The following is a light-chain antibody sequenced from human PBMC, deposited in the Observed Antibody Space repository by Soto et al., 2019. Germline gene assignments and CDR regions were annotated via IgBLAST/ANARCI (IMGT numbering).Light chain of an antibody. CDR2: KAS. CDR1: QSISSW. Sequence: DIQMTQSPSTLSASVGDRVTITCRASQSISSWLAWYQKKPGKDPKILIYKASSLESGVPSRFSGSGSGTEFNLTISRLQTDDFATYYCQQYNSYSETFGQGTKVDIK. J-gene: IGKJ1*01. CDR3: QQYNSYSET. V-gene: IGKV1-5*03.